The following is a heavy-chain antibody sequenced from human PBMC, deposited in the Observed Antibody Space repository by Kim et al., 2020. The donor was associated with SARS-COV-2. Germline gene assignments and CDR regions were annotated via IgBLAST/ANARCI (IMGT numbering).Heavy chain of an antibody. CDR1: GNTFTSYY. J-gene: IGHJ4*02. CDR3: ARRGRDHGFDH. V-gene: IGHV1-46*01. Sequence: ASVKVSCKASGNTFTSYYIHWVRQAPGQGLEWMGIINPSGGSTSYAQKFQGRVTMTRDTSTSTVYMELSSLRSEDTAVYYCARRGRDHGFDHWGQGTLVTVFS. CDR2: INPSGGST.